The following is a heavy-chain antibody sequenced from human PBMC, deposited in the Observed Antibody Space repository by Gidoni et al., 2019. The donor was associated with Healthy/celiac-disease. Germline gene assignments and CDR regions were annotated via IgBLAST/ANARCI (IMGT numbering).Heavy chain of an antibody. CDR1: GFTFSSYS. J-gene: IGHJ4*01. Sequence: EVQMVESGGGLVKTGGYLRLSCAAYGFTFSSYSMNWVRQAPGKGLDWVSSISCSSSYLSYADSVKGRFTISRDNAKTPLYLQINSLRAEYTSVYYFARDHYYDSSGYYCWGHGTLVTVSS. CDR2: ISCSSSYL. CDR3: ARDHYYDSSGYYC. V-gene: IGHV3-21*01. D-gene: IGHD3-22*01.